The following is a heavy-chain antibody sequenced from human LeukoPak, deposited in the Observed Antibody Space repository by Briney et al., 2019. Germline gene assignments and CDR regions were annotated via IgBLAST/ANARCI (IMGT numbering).Heavy chain of an antibody. J-gene: IGHJ4*02. D-gene: IGHD6-13*01. Sequence: GESLKISCKGYGYSFANYWIAWVRQMPGKGLECMGIIYPDDSDVRYGSSYQGQVTISGDKSISTVYLQWSSLKASDTAMYYCARQGAHSSSWYNDWGQGTLVTVSS. V-gene: IGHV5-51*01. CDR2: IYPDDSDV. CDR1: GYSFANYW. CDR3: ARQGAHSSSWYND.